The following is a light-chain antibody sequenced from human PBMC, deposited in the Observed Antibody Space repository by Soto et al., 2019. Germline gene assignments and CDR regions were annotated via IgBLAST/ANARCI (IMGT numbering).Light chain of an antibody. CDR1: SSDVGVYNY. CDR3: SSYRSTSTLEGWV. V-gene: IGLV2-14*01. Sequence: QSALTQPASVSGSPGQSITISCTGASSDVGVYNYVSWYQQHPGKAPKLMIFEVINRPSGVSNRFSGSKSGNTASLTISGLQAEDEADYYCSSYRSTSTLEGWVFGGGTKLTVL. CDR2: EVI. J-gene: IGLJ3*02.